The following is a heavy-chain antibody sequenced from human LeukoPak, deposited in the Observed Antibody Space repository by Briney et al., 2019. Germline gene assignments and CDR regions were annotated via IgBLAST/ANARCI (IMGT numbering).Heavy chain of an antibody. Sequence: GASVKVSCKASGYTFSHYAMRWVRQAPGQRLEWMGWINAGNGDTKYSLKFQGRVTITRDTSASTAYMELSSLRSEDTAVYYCARVYYYGSGNIREIGYWGQGTLVTVSS. CDR1: GYTFSHYA. D-gene: IGHD3-10*01. J-gene: IGHJ4*02. CDR2: INAGNGDT. V-gene: IGHV1-3*01. CDR3: ARVYYYGSGNIREIGY.